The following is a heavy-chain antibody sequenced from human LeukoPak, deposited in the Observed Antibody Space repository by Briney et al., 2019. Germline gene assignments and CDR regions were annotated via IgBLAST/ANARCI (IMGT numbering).Heavy chain of an antibody. CDR3: TTGLSDY. V-gene: IGHV3-15*01. D-gene: IGHD2-2*01. CDR2: IKSKTDGGTT. Sequence: PGGSLRLSCTASGFTFGDYAMSWVRQAPGKGLEWVGRIKSKTDGGTTDYAAPVKGRFTISRDDSKNTLYLQMNSLKTEDTAVYYCTTGLSDYWGQGTLVTVSS. J-gene: IGHJ4*02. CDR1: GFTFGDYA.